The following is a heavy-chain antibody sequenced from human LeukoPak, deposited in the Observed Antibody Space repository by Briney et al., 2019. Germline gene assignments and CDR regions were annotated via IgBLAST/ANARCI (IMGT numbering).Heavy chain of an antibody. V-gene: IGHV3-33*06. CDR2: IWYDGSNK. D-gene: IGHD6-13*01. CDR3: AKDIAAAGLNWFDP. CDR1: GFTFSSYG. Sequence: PGRSLRLSCAASGFTFSSYGKHWVRQAPGKGLEWVAVIWYDGSNKYYADSVKGRFTISRDNSKNTLYLQMNSLRAEDTAVYYCAKDIAAAGLNWFDPWGQGTLVTVSS. J-gene: IGHJ5*02.